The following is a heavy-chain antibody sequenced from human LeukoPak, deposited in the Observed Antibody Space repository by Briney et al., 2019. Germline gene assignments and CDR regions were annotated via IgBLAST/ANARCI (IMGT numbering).Heavy chain of an antibody. CDR2: ISGYNGNT. J-gene: IGHJ4*01. Sequence: ASVKVSCKASGYTFTNYGISWVRQAPGQGLEWMVWISGYNGNTNYAQKFQGRVTMTTDTSTTTAYRDLRSLSSDDKAVYYGGRDEGGSGWGFDYWGQGTLVTVSS. CDR1: GYTFTNYG. CDR3: GRDEGGSGWGFDY. V-gene: IGHV1-18*04. D-gene: IGHD6-19*01.